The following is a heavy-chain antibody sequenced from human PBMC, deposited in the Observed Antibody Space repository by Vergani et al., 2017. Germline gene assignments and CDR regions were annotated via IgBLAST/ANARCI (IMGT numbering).Heavy chain of an antibody. J-gene: IGHJ4*02. CDR2: IYPGDSDT. CDR1: GYSFTSYW. Sequence: EVQLVQSGAEVKKPGESLKISCKGSGYSFTSYWIGWVRQMPGKGLEWMGIIYPGDSDTRDSPAFQGQVTISADKSISNSYLQWSSLKASDTAMYYCARQAAGNDGPYYLDYWGQGTLVTVSS. CDR3: ARQAAGNDGPYYLDY. D-gene: IGHD6-13*01. V-gene: IGHV5-51*01.